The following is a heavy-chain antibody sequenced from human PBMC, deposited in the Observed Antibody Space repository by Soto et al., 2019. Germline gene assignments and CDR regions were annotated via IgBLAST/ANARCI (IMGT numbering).Heavy chain of an antibody. Sequence: QVQLQESGPGLVKPSQTLSLTFTVSGGSISSGDYYWSWIRQPPGKGLEWIGYIYYSGSTYYKPSRKSRVTKSVDTSKNQFSLKLSSVTDADTAVYYCAREEVVTAILDYWRQGNLVTVSS. CDR3: AREEVVTAILDY. J-gene: IGHJ4*02. CDR2: IYYSGST. V-gene: IGHV4-30-4*01. D-gene: IGHD2-21*02. CDR1: GGSISSGDYY.